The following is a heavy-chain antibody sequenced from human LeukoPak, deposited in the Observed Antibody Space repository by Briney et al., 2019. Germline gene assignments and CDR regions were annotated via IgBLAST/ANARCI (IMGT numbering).Heavy chain of an antibody. CDR3: SRNADHDW. D-gene: IGHD1-14*01. V-gene: IGHV3-15*01. J-gene: IGHJ4*02. CDR1: GFTFINAW. CDR2: IKSKTDGGTV. Sequence: GGSLRLSCAASGFTFINAWMNWVRQAPGKGLEWVGRIKSKTDGGTVDYAAPVKGRFTISRDDSKNTVYLQMNNLEIEDTAVYFCSRNADHDWWGQGTLVTVSS.